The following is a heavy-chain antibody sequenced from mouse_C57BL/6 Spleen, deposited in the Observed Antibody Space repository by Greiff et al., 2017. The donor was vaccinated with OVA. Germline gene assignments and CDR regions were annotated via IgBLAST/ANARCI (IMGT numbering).Heavy chain of an antibody. D-gene: IGHD1-1*01. J-gene: IGHJ4*01. Sequence: QVQLQQSGAELVKPGASVKLSCKASGYTFTSYWMQWVKQRPGQGLEWIGEIDPSDSYTNYNQKFKGKATLTVDTSSSTAYMQLSSLTSEDSAVYYCARRASITTVVAPMDYWGQGTSVTVSS. CDR2: IDPSDSYT. V-gene: IGHV1-50*01. CDR1: GYTFTSYW. CDR3: ARRASITTVVAPMDY.